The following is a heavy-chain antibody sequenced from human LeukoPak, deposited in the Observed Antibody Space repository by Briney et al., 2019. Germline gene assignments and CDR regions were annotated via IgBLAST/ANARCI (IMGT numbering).Heavy chain of an antibody. V-gene: IGHV4-39*07. J-gene: IGHJ4*02. D-gene: IGHD3-10*01. CDR3: ARVWVRGLWFGELLANFDY. CDR2: ISYSGST. Sequence: SETLSLTCTVSGGSISISSSDYYWAWIRQPPGKGLEWIGSISYSGSTNYNPSLKSRVTISVDTSKNQFSLKLSSVTAADTAVYYCARVWVRGLWFGELLANFDYWGQGTLVTVSS. CDR1: GGSISISSSDYY.